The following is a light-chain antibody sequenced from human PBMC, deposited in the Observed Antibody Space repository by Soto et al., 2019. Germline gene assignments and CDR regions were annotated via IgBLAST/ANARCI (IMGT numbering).Light chain of an antibody. CDR2: DVS. Sequence: QSALTQPASVSGSPGQSITISCTGTSSDVGGYNYVSWYQQHPGKAPKLMMYDVSNRPSGVSDRFSGSTSGNTASLTISGLHSEDEADYYCSSYTISSTHVVFGGGTKLTVL. J-gene: IGLJ2*01. CDR1: SSDVGGYNY. V-gene: IGLV2-14*01. CDR3: SSYTISSTHVV.